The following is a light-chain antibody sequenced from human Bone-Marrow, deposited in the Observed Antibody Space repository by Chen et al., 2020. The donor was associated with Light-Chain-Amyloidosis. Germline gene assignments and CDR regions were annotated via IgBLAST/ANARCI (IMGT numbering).Light chain of an antibody. CDR2: STS. V-gene: IGKV1-39*01. J-gene: IGKJ3*01. Sequence: DIQMTQTPSSLSASVGDRVTITCLASQTISIYVNWYQQKPGIAPKLLIFSTSTLQSGVPSRFSGSGSGTDFTLTINSLQPEDFASYYCQQSYTTPFTFGPGT. CDR3: QQSYTTPFT. CDR1: QTISIY.